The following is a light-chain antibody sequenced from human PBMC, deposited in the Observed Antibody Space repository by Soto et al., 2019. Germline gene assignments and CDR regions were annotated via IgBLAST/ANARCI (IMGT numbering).Light chain of an antibody. V-gene: IGKV1-27*01. CDR1: QGISRY. Sequence: DIQMTQSPSSLSASVGDRVTITCRASQGISRYLAWYQQKPGKVPKLLIYAASTLQSGVPSRFSGSGSGTDFTLTISSLQPVDVATYYCQKYYSAPQTFGQGTKVEIK. CDR2: AAS. CDR3: QKYYSAPQT. J-gene: IGKJ1*01.